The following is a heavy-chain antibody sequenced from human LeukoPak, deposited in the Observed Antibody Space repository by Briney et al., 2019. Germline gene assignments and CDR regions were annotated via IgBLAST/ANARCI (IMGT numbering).Heavy chain of an antibody. Sequence: GESLKISCKGFGYSFTSYWIGWVRQMPGKGLKWMGIIYPGDSDTRYSPSFQGQVTISADKSISTAYLQWSSLKASDTAMYYCARSSGDYLLGNYFDYWGQGTLVTVSS. CDR1: GYSFTSYW. CDR3: ARSSGDYLLGNYFDY. V-gene: IGHV5-51*01. J-gene: IGHJ4*02. CDR2: IYPGDSDT. D-gene: IGHD4-17*01.